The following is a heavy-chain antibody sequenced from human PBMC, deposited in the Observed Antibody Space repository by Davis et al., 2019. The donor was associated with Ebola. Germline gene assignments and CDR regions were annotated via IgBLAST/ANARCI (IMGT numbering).Heavy chain of an antibody. CDR2: IKQDGSEK. Sequence: GESLKISCAASGFTFSSYWMSWVRQAPGKGLEWVANIKQDGSEKYYVDSVKGRFTISRDNAKNSLYLQMNSLRAEDTAVYYCARDRRQWIVATNGANWYFDLWGRGTLVTVSS. CDR1: GFTFSSYW. V-gene: IGHV3-7*01. CDR3: ARDRRQWIVATNGANWYFDL. J-gene: IGHJ2*01. D-gene: IGHD5-12*01.